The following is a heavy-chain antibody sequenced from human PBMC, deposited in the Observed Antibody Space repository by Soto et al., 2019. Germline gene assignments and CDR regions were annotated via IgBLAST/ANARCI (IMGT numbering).Heavy chain of an antibody. CDR1: GGSVSSGSYY. CDR2: IYYSGST. J-gene: IGHJ6*02. D-gene: IGHD3-10*01. CDR3: ARDRLWFGETYYYYGMDV. Sequence: SETLSLTCTVSGGSVSSGSYYWSWIRQPPGKGLEWIGYIYYSGSTNYNPSLKSRVTISVDTSKNQFSLKLSSVTAADTAVYYCARDRLWFGETYYYYGMDVWGQGTTVTVSS. V-gene: IGHV4-61*01.